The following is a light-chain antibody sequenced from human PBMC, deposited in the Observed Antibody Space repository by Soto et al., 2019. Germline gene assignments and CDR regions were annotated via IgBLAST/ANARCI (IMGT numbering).Light chain of an antibody. CDR1: QSVSSN. CDR3: QQYNNWPLT. Sequence: EIVMTQSPATLSVSPGERATLSCRASQSVSSNLAWYQQKPGQSPRLLIYGASTRATGIPARFSGSGSGTEFTLTIGSLQSEDFAVYYCQQYNNWPLTFDQGTKVDIK. V-gene: IGKV3-15*01. J-gene: IGKJ1*01. CDR2: GAS.